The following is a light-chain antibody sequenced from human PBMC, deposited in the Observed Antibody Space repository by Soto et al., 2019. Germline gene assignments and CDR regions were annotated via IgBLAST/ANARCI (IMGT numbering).Light chain of an antibody. Sequence: DIQMTQSPSSLSASVGDRITITCQASQDIKQYVNWYQKKPGKAPVLLIFDGSRLEAGAPSRFSGSGLGTEFSFTISSLQPEDFATYYCQQYENLPVTFGGGTKVEIK. CDR3: QQYENLPVT. V-gene: IGKV1-33*01. CDR2: DGS. J-gene: IGKJ4*01. CDR1: QDIKQY.